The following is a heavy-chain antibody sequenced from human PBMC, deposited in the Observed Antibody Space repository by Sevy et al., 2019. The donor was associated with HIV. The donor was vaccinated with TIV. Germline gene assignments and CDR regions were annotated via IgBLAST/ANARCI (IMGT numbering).Heavy chain of an antibody. J-gene: IGHJ4*02. CDR2: ISGSGGST. CDR3: ARALLGYYYDSSGYDLFDY. Sequence: GGSLRLSCAASGFTFSSYAMSWVRQAPGKGLEWVSAISGSGGSTYYADSVKGRFTISRDNSKNTLYLQMNSLRAEDTAVYYCARALLGYYYDSSGYDLFDYWGQGTLVTVSS. V-gene: IGHV3-23*01. D-gene: IGHD3-22*01. CDR1: GFTFSSYA.